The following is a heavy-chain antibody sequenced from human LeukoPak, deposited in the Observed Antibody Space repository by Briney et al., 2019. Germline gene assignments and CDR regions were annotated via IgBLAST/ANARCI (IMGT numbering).Heavy chain of an antibody. J-gene: IGHJ4*02. Sequence: ASVKVSCKASGYSFIGYYMHWVRQAPGQGLEWMGWIKSNSGGTHYAQKFQGRVIMTRDTSITTAYMELSRLTSDDTAVYYCARDQGGTIDYWGQGTLVTVSS. CDR3: ARDQGGTIDY. D-gene: IGHD1-7*01. V-gene: IGHV1-2*02. CDR1: GYSFIGYY. CDR2: IKSNSGGT.